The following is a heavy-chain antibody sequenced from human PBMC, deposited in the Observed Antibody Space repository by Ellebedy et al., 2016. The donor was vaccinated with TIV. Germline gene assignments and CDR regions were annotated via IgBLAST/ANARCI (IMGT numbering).Heavy chain of an antibody. CDR1: GFTFSSYA. J-gene: IGHJ4*02. Sequence: GESLKISXAASGFTFSSYAMSWVRQAPGKGLEWVAVIWYDGSNKYYADSVKGRFTISRDNSKNTLYLQMNSLRAEDTAVYYCAKDVGGSGSSCYFDYWGQGTLVTVSS. D-gene: IGHD3-10*01. CDR2: IWYDGSNK. V-gene: IGHV3-30*02. CDR3: AKDVGGSGSSCYFDY.